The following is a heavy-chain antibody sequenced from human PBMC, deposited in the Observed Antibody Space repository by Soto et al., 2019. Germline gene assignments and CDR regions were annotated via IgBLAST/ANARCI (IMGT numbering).Heavy chain of an antibody. J-gene: IGHJ4*02. V-gene: IGHV3-66*01. CDR3: ARDASYCSGGSCQAAYYFDY. CDR1: GFTVSSNY. CDR2: IYSGGST. D-gene: IGHD2-15*01. Sequence: EVQLVESGGGLVQPGGSLRLSCAASGFTVSSNYMSWVRQAPGKGLEWVSVIYSGGSTYYADSVKGRFTISRDNSKNTLYLQMNSLRAEDTAVYYCARDASYCSGGSCQAAYYFDYWGQGTLVTVSS.